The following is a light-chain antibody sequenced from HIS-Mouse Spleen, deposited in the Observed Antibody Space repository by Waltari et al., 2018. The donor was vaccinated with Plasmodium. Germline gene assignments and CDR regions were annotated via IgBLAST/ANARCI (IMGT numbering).Light chain of an antibody. CDR2: EDS. CDR3: YSTDSSGNHRV. J-gene: IGLJ3*02. CDR1: ALPKKY. V-gene: IGLV3-10*01. Sequence: SYELTQPPSVSVSPGQTARITCSGDALPKKYAYWYQQKSGQAPVLVIYEDSKQPSGIPWRFSGSSSGTMATLTISGAQVEDEADYYCYSTDSSGNHRVFGGGTKLTVL.